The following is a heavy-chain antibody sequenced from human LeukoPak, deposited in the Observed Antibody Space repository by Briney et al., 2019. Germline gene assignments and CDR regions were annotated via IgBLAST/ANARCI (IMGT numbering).Heavy chain of an antibody. J-gene: IGHJ4*02. CDR2: IYHSGST. CDR1: GGSISSGGYY. Sequence: SETLSLTCTVSGGSISSGGYYWSWIRQPPGKGLEWIGYIYHSGSTYYNPSLKSRATISLDTSKNQFSLKLTSVTAADTAVYYCARDLFFGELLYWGQGNLVTVSS. V-gene: IGHV4-30-2*01. D-gene: IGHD3-10*01. CDR3: ARDLFFGELLY.